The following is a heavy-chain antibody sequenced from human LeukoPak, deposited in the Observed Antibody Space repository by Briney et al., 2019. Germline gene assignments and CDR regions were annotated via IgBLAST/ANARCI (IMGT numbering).Heavy chain of an antibody. CDR2: ISYDGSNK. CDR3: AKDPAAMVPNWFDP. Sequence: PGGSLRLSCAASGFTFSNYAMSWVRQAPGKGLEWVAVISYDGSNKYYADSVKGRFTISRDNSKNTLYLQMNSLRAEDTAVYYCAKDPAAMVPNWFDPWGQGTLVTVSS. J-gene: IGHJ5*02. D-gene: IGHD5-18*01. V-gene: IGHV3-30-3*01. CDR1: GFTFSNYA.